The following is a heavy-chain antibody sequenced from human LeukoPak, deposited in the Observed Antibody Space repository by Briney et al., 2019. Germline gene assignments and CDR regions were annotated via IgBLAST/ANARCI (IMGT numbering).Heavy chain of an antibody. D-gene: IGHD1-26*01. Sequence: SDTLSLPCSVSGGPNRLYYWLWIRQPPGKGLEGIGYIYYSGTTNYNPSLKSRVTISVDTSKNQFSLKLSAVTAADTAVYYCARVLGGATHYLDYWGQGTLVTVSS. V-gene: IGHV4-59*13. CDR3: ARVLGGATHYLDY. J-gene: IGHJ4*02. CDR1: GGPNRLYY. CDR2: IYYSGTT.